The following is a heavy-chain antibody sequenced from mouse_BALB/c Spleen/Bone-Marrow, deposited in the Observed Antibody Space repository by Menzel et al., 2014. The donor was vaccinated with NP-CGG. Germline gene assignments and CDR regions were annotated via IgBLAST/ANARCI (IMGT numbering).Heavy chain of an antibody. D-gene: IGHD2-10*01. Sequence: VKLVESGPGLVSPSQSLSITCTVSGFSLTSYGVHWVRQPPGKGLEWLGIIWAGGSPNYNSALMSRLSITQDNSKSXVFLKMNSLQSDDTAMYYCARSYFGNYKYYFDFWGQGTTLTVSS. J-gene: IGHJ2*01. CDR2: IWAGGSP. CDR1: GFSLTSYG. CDR3: ARSYFGNYKYYFDF. V-gene: IGHV2-9*02.